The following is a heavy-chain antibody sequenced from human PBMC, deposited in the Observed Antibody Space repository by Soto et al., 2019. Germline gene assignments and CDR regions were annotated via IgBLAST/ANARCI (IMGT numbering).Heavy chain of an antibody. CDR2: IFSNYEK. V-gene: IGHV2-26*01. J-gene: IGHJ4*01. D-gene: IGHD4-17*01. CDR3: ARIRYGSNHYFDF. Sequence: QVTLKESGPVLVKPTETLTLTCTVSGFSLSNARMGVSWIRQPPGKALEWLAHIFSNYEKSYSTSLKSRLTITHDAPKSMVVLTMTNMDPVNTSTYYCARIRYGSNHYFDFWGQGTLVTVSS. CDR1: GFSLSNARMG.